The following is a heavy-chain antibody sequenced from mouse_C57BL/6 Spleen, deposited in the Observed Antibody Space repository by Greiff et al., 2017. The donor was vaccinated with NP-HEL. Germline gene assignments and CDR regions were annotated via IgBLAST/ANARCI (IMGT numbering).Heavy chain of an antibody. V-gene: IGHV1-15*01. CDR2: IDPETGGT. CDR1: GYTFTDYE. Sequence: QVQLKQSGAELVRPGASVTLSCKASGYTFTDYEMHWVKQTPVHGLEWIGAIDPETGGTAYNQKFKGKAILTADKSSSTAYMELRSLTSEDSAVYYCTRSLCYYGSSYWYFDVWGTGTTVTVSS. D-gene: IGHD1-1*01. J-gene: IGHJ1*03. CDR3: TRSLCYYGSSYWYFDV.